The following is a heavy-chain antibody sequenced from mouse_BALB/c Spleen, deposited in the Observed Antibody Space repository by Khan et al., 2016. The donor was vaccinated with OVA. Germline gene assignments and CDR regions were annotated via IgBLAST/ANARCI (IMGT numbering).Heavy chain of an antibody. D-gene: IGHD1-1*01. CDR3: ARSVTITTVVATDFDY. Sequence: EVQLVESGPGLVKPSQSLSLTCTVTGYSITSDYAWNWIRQFPGNKLEWMGYISYSGRTSYNPSLKSRISITRDTSKNQFFLQLNSVTTEDTATYYCARSVTITTVVATDFDYWGQSTTLTVSS. V-gene: IGHV3-2*02. CDR2: ISYSGRT. J-gene: IGHJ2*01. CDR1: GYSITSDYA.